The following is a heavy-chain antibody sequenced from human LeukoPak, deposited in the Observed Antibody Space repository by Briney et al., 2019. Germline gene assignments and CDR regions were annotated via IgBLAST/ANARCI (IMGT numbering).Heavy chain of an antibody. CDR2: INHSGST. Sequence: LEWIGEINHSGSTNYTPSLKSRVTISVDTSKNQFSLKLSSVTAADTAVYYCARAYNWNPFDYWGQGTLVTVSS. J-gene: IGHJ4*02. CDR3: ARAYNWNPFDY. V-gene: IGHV4-34*01. D-gene: IGHD1-20*01.